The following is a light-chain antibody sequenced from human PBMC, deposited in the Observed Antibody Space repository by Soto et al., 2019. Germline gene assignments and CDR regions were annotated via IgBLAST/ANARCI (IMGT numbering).Light chain of an antibody. V-gene: IGKV3-20*01. CDR2: AAS. J-gene: IGKJ1*01. Sequence: EIVLTQSPGTLSLSPGQRATLSCRASQSVSSSYFAWYQQKPGQAPRLLIYAASIRATGIPDRFSGSGSGTDFTLTISRLEPEDFAVYYCQQYSSSPHTFGQRTKVKI. CDR1: QSVSSSY. CDR3: QQYSSSPHT.